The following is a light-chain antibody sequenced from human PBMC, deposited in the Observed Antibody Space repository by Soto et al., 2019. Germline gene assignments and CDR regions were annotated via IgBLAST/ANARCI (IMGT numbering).Light chain of an antibody. Sequence: IQMTQSPSSLSESVGDRVTVTCQASRDISHYLNWYQHKPGKPPKLLIYDASFLETGVPSRFSGSRSGTNFTFTISSLQPEDIATYYCQQYDDLFSFGPGTKGNI. CDR1: RDISHY. J-gene: IGKJ3*01. CDR2: DAS. CDR3: QQYDDLFS. V-gene: IGKV1-33*01.